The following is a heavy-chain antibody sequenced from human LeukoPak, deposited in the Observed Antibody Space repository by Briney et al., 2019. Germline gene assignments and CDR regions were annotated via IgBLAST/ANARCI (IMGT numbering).Heavy chain of an antibody. CDR2: INPSGGST. V-gene: IGHV1-46*01. J-gene: IGHJ4*02. Sequence: ASVKVSCKASGYTFTGYYMHWVRQAPGQGLEWMGIINPSGGSTTYVQNFQGRVTMTRDMSTSTVYMELSSLRSEDTAVYYCATAELVPREGYWGQGTLVTVSS. CDR3: ATAELVPREGY. D-gene: IGHD4/OR15-4a*01. CDR1: GYTFTGYY.